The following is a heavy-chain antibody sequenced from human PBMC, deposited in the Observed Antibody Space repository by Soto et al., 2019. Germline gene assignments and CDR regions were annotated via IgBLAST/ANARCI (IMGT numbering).Heavy chain of an antibody. CDR1: GYTFTSYG. D-gene: IGHD2-2*01. V-gene: IGHV1-18*01. J-gene: IGHJ6*02. CDR3: ARVRGDIVVVPAATPYYYYGMDV. CDR2: ISAYNGNT. Sequence: QVQLVQSGAEVKKPGASVKVSCKASGYTFTSYGISWVRQAPGQGLEWMGWISAYNGNTNYAQKLQGRVTMTTDTSTSTAYMELRSLRFDDTAVYYCARVRGDIVVVPAATPYYYYGMDVWGQGTTVTVSS.